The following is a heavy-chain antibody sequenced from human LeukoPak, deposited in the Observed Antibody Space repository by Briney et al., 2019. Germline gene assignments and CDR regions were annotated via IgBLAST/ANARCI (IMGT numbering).Heavy chain of an antibody. CDR2: IYYSGST. CDR3: ARRILQGAFDI. CDR1: GGSISSYY. Sequence: SETLSLTCTVSGGSISSYYWSWIRQPPGKGLEWTGYIYYSGSTNYNPSLKSRVTISVGTSKNQFSLKLSSVTAADTAVYYCARRILQGAFDIWGQGTMVTVSS. V-gene: IGHV4-59*08. J-gene: IGHJ3*02. D-gene: IGHD4-11*01.